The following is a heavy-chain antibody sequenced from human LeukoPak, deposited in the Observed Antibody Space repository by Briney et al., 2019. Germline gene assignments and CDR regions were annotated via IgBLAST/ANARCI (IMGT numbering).Heavy chain of an antibody. CDR2: IKQDGSTK. Sequence: GGSLRLSCAASGFTFNTYALTWVRQAPGKGLEWVANIKQDGSTKHYADSLKGRFTISRDNPKNSLYLQMNSLRADDTAVYYCARDTDGSLDYWGQGILVTVAS. D-gene: IGHD1-26*01. CDR1: GFTFNTYA. V-gene: IGHV3-7*01. CDR3: ARDTDGSLDY. J-gene: IGHJ4*02.